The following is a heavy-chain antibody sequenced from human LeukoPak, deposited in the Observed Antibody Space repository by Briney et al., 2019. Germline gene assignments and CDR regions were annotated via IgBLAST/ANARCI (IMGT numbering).Heavy chain of an antibody. CDR1: GFTFSSYW. CDR2: MKKDGSEK. D-gene: IGHD3-10*01. CDR3: AKVANRQARNTYGSGSYYNDY. Sequence: GGSLRLSCAASGFTFSSYWMSWVRQAPGKGLEWVANMKKDGSEKYYVDSVKGRFTISRDNSKNTLYLQMNSLRAEDTAVYYGAKVANRQARNTYGSGSYYNDYWVQGTLVTVSS. J-gene: IGHJ4*02. V-gene: IGHV3-7*05.